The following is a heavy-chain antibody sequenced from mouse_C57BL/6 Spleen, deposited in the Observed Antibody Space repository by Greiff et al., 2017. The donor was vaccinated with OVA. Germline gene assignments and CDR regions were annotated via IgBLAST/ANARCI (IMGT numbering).Heavy chain of an antibody. J-gene: IGHJ2*01. V-gene: IGHV1-42*01. CDR2: INPSTGGT. Sequence: VQLQQSGPELVKPGASVKISCKASGYSFTGYYMNWVKQSPEKSLEWIGEINPSTGGTTYNQKFKAKATLTVDKSSSTAYMQLKSLTSEDSAVYYCARGEENYFDYWGQGTTLTVSS. CDR3: ARGEENYFDY. CDR1: GYSFTGYY.